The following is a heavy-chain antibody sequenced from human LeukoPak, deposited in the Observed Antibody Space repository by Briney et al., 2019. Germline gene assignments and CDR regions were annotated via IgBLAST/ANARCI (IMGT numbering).Heavy chain of an antibody. D-gene: IGHD6-13*01. J-gene: IGHJ1*01. CDR1: GFTVSDNY. CDR3: TTGFSWYEYFQH. CDR2: IKSKTDGGTT. V-gene: IGHV3-15*01. Sequence: GGSLRLSCAASGFTVSDNYMSWVRQAPGKGLEWVGRIKSKTDGGTTDYPAPVEGRFTISRDDSKNTLYLQMNSLKTEDTAVYYCTTGFSWYEYFQHWGQGTLVTVSS.